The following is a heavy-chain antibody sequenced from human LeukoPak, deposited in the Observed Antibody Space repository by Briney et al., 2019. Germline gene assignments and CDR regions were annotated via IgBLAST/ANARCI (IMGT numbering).Heavy chain of an antibody. CDR3: ARVPAYGDYFDY. CDR2: ISSSSSYT. D-gene: IGHD4-17*01. CDR1: GFTFSDYY. J-gene: IGHJ4*02. Sequence: GGSLRLSRAASGFTFSDYYMSWIRQAPGKGLEWVSYISSSSSYTNYADSVKGRFTISRDNAKNSLYLQMNCLRAEDTAVYYCARVPAYGDYFDYWGQGTLVTVSS. V-gene: IGHV3-11*05.